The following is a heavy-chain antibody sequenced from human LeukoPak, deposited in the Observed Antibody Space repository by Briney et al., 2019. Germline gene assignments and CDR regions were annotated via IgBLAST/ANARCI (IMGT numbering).Heavy chain of an antibody. V-gene: IGHV1-18*01. D-gene: IGHD3-3*01. CDR3: ARDFLDYDFWSGHD. Sequence: GASVKVSCKASGYTFTSYGISWVRQAPGQGLEWMGWISGYNGNTNYAQKPQGRVTMTTDTSTSTAYMELRSLRSDDTAVYYCARDFLDYDFWSGHDWGQGTLVTVSS. CDR2: ISGYNGNT. J-gene: IGHJ4*02. CDR1: GYTFTSYG.